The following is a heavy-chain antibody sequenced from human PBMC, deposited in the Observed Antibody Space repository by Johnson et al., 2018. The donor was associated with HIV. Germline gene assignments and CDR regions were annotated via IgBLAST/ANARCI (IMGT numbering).Heavy chain of an antibody. J-gene: IGHJ3*02. Sequence: EVQLLESGGGVVQPGRSLRLSCAASGFTFSSYWMSWVRQAPGKGLEWVANIKQDGSEKYYVDSVKGRFTISRDNAKNSLYLQMNSLRAEDTAVYYCARDHTGIAAAGNAFDIWVQGTMVTVSS. CDR2: IKQDGSEK. CDR3: ARDHTGIAAAGNAFDI. CDR1: GFTFSSYW. V-gene: IGHV3-7*01. D-gene: IGHD6-13*01.